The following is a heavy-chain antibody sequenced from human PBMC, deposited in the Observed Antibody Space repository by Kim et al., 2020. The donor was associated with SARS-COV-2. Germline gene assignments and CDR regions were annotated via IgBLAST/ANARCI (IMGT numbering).Heavy chain of an antibody. J-gene: IGHJ5*02. CDR3: ARDFIAARPGWFDP. V-gene: IGHV1-18*01. Sequence: AQNLQGRVTLTADTSTSPAYMELRSLRSDDTAVYYCARDFIAARPGWFDPWGQGTLVTVSS. D-gene: IGHD6-6*01.